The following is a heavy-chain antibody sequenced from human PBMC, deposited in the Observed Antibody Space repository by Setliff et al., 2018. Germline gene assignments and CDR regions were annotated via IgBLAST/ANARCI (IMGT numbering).Heavy chain of an antibody. CDR2: VYYSGST. J-gene: IGHJ2*01. D-gene: IGHD6-19*01. CDR3: ARRVAVAGGYFDL. V-gene: IGHV4-39*01. CDR1: GGCISNSYS. Sequence: LSLTCTVSGGCISNSYSWGWIRQPPGKDPEWIGNVYYSGSTSYNPSLESRITISVDTSKNQFSLQLSSVTAADTAVYYCARRVAVAGGYFDLWGRGTLVTVSS.